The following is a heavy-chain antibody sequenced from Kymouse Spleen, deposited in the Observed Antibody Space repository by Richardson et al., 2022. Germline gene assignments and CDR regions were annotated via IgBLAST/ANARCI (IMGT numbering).Heavy chain of an antibody. Sequence: QVQLVQSGAEVKKPGASVKVSCKASGYTFTSYAMHWVRQAPGQRLEWMGWINAGNGNTKYSQKFQGRVTITRDTSASTAYMELSSLRSEDTAVYYCARGWVRGPYFEDYWGQGTLVTVSS. V-gene: IGHV1-3*01. D-gene: IGHD3-10*01. J-gene: IGHJ4*02. CDR2: INAGNGNT. CDR3: ARGWVRGPYFEDY. CDR1: GYTFTSYA.